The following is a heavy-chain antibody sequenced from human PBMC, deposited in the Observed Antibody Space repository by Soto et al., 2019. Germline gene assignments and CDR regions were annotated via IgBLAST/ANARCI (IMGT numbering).Heavy chain of an antibody. V-gene: IGHV3-11*01. CDR3: ASDYQVSSSSGGAFDI. Sequence: GGSLRLSCAASGFTFSDYYMSWIRQAPGKGLEWVSYISSSGSTIYYADSVKGRFTISRDNAKNSLYLQMNSLRAEDTVVYYCASDYQVSSSSGGAFDIWGQGTMVTVSS. J-gene: IGHJ3*02. D-gene: IGHD6-6*01. CDR2: ISSSGSTI. CDR1: GFTFSDYY.